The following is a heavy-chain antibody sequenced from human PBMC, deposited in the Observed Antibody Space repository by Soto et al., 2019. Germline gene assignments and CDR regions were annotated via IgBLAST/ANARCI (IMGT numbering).Heavy chain of an antibody. D-gene: IGHD2-2*02. V-gene: IGHV1-3*01. CDR2: INASNGNT. CDR3: ARSIVVVPAAIPLLDY. CDR1: GYFFASYS. Sequence: ASVKVSCKASGYFFASYSMHWVRQAPRQRLEWMGWINASNGNTKYSQKFQGRVTITRDTSASTAYMELSSLRSEDTAVYYCARSIVVVPAAIPLLDYWGQGTLVTVSS. J-gene: IGHJ4*02.